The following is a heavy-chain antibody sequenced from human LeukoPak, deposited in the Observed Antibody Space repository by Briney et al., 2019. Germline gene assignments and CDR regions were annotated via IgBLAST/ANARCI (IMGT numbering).Heavy chain of an antibody. D-gene: IGHD1-26*01. CDR3: ARFRPPGT. CDR1: GFTFSKYW. V-gene: IGHV3-53*01. Sequence: GGSLRLSCAASGFTFSKYWMHWVRQAPGKGLEWVSVLYSGGNTYYADSVKGRFTISRDNPKNILYLQMNSLRAEDTAVYYCARFRPPGTWGQGTLVTVSS. J-gene: IGHJ5*02. CDR2: LYSGGNT.